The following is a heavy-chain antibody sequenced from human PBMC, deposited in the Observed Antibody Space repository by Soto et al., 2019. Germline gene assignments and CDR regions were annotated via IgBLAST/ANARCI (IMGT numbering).Heavy chain of an antibody. D-gene: IGHD6-19*01. Sequence: QVQLVESGGGVVQPGRSLRLSCAASGFTFSSYAMHWVRQAPGKGLEWVAVISYDGSNKYYADSEKGRFTISRDNSKNTLYLQMNSLRAEDTAVYYCARFGQGLSIDYWGQGTLVTVSS. V-gene: IGHV3-30-3*01. CDR1: GFTFSSYA. CDR3: ARFGQGLSIDY. CDR2: ISYDGSNK. J-gene: IGHJ4*02.